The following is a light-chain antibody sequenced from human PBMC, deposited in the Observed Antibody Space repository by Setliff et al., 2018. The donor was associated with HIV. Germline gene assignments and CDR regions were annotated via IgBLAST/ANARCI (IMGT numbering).Light chain of an antibody. CDR1: SGSVFSGHY. J-gene: IGLJ3*02. CDR3: VLYMGNGISV. Sequence: QTVVTQAPSFSVSPGGTVTLTCGLSSGSVFSGHYPSWYQQTPGQTPRMLIYSTNTRSSGVPDRFSGSILGNRAALTITGAQADDERDYYCVLYMGNGISVFGGGT. V-gene: IGLV8-61*01. CDR2: STN.